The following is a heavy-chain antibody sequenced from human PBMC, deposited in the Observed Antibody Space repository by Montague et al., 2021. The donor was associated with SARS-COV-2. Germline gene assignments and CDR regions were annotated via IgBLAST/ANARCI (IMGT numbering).Heavy chain of an antibody. CDR3: ARAGGFDNSGYVGRLRTYYFDY. V-gene: IGHV4-39*07. Sequence: SETLSLTCTVSGASIRSSDHYWGWIRQPPGKGLEWIGSIYYTGSRYYTPSLTSRLTISVDTSRYQFSLELTSVTAADTAIYYCARAGGFDNSGYVGRLRTYYFDYWGQGLLSPSPQ. CDR2: IYYTGSR. CDR1: GASIRSSDHY. D-gene: IGHD3-22*01. J-gene: IGHJ4*02.